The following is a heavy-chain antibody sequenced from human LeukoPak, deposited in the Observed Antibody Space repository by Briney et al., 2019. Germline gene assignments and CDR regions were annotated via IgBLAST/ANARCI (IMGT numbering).Heavy chain of an antibody. CDR2: IYPGDSDT. Sequence: GESLKISCQGPSDTFAKYWISWVRQMPGKGLEWMGIIYPGDSDTRYSPSFQGQVTISADKSISTAYLQWSSLKASDTAMYYCARRRLRLGELSLVAFDIWGQGTMVTVSS. CDR1: SDTFAKYW. D-gene: IGHD3-16*02. V-gene: IGHV5-51*01. J-gene: IGHJ3*02. CDR3: ARRRLRLGELSLVAFDI.